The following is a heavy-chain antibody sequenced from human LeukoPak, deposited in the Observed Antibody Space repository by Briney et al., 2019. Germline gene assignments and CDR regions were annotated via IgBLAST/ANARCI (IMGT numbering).Heavy chain of an antibody. J-gene: IGHJ4*02. V-gene: IGHV3-23*01. Sequence: GGSLRLSCAASGFLFFNYGMNWVRQAPGKGLEWVSVVTGNGAETKYADSVKARFTVFRDNSKNMLYLQMDRLRADDTAVYYCAKRDGPYFFDYWGQGTPVTVSS. CDR3: AKRDGPYFFDY. CDR2: VTGNGAET. CDR1: GFLFFNYG.